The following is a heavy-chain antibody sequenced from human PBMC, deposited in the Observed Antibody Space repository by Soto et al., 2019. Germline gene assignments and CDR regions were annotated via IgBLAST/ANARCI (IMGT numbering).Heavy chain of an antibody. J-gene: IGHJ3*01. Sequence: ASVKVSCKASGYPFQYYPISWVRQATGQGLEWMGWISTFDGTTNYAREFQGRVTISTETSKTTVYMELRGLTSDDTAVYYCARDDPGRRHHGFGPFDAWGQGTMVTVSS. CDR1: GYPFQYYP. V-gene: IGHV1-18*04. CDR3: ARDDPGRRHHGFGPFDA. D-gene: IGHD3-10*01. CDR2: ISTFDGTT.